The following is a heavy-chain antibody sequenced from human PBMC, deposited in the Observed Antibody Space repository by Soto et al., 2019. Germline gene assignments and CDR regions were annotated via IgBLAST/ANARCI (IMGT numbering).Heavy chain of an antibody. CDR1: GFSLTTNGVG. CDR3: GHRLLCSGSYSVDY. J-gene: IGHJ4*02. Sequence: QITLKESGPTLVKPTQTLTLTCTFSGFSLTTNGVGVGCIRQPPGKALEVLASIYRDHDKRYRPSLGSRLTITKDPPNKQVVLTMTNMDHVDTATYYRGHRLLCSGSYSVDYWGQGSLVAVSS. CDR2: IYRDHDK. D-gene: IGHD3-10*02. V-gene: IGHV2-5*02.